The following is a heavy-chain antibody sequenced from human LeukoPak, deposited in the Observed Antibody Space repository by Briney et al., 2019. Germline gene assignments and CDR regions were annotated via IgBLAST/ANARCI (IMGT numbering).Heavy chain of an antibody. D-gene: IGHD3-3*01. Sequence: ASVKVSCKASGYTFTSYDINWVRQATGQGLEWMGWMNPNSGNTGYAQKFQGRVTMTRNISISTAYMELSSLRSEDTAVYYCARELATIFGVVTAPIYYYYGMDVWGQGTTVTVSS. V-gene: IGHV1-8*01. J-gene: IGHJ6*02. CDR2: MNPNSGNT. CDR3: ARELATIFGVVTAPIYYYYGMDV. CDR1: GYTFTSYD.